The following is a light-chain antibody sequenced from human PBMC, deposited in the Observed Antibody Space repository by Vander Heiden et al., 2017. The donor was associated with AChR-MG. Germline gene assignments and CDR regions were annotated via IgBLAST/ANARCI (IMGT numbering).Light chain of an antibody. CDR3: QVWDSSGDPEVV. Sequence: SYVLTQPPSVSVAPGQTARITCGGDNIGRKAVHWYQQLPGQAPVLVVFDDSDRRSGIPERFSGSNSGNTATLTISRVEAGDEDDYYCQVWDSSGDPEVVFGGGTKLTVL. J-gene: IGLJ2*01. CDR2: DDS. V-gene: IGLV3-21*02. CDR1: NIGRKA.